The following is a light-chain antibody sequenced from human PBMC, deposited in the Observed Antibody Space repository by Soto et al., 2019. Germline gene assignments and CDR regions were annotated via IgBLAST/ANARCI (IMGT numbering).Light chain of an antibody. CDR2: GAS. J-gene: IGKJ4*01. Sequence: EVVMTQSPVTLSVSPGERATLSCRASQSVSSNLAWYQQKPGQAPRLLIYGASTRATGIPARFSGSGSGTEFTLTISSLQSEDFAVYSCQQYNNWPLTFGGGTKVDIK. CDR1: QSVSSN. CDR3: QQYNNWPLT. V-gene: IGKV3-15*01.